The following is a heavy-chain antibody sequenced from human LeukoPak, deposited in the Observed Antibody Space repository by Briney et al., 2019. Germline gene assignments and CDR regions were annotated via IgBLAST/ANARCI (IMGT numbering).Heavy chain of an antibody. CDR3: AKDACGGDCYSHFDY. V-gene: IGHV3-23*01. Sequence: GASLRLSCAASGFTFRSYAMSWVRQAPGKGLEWVSAISASGRSTYYADSVKGRFTISRDNSKNTLYLQMNSLRAEDTAVYYRAKDACGGDCYSHFDYWGQGTLVTVSS. CDR2: ISASGRST. D-gene: IGHD2-21*02. J-gene: IGHJ4*02. CDR1: GFTFRSYA.